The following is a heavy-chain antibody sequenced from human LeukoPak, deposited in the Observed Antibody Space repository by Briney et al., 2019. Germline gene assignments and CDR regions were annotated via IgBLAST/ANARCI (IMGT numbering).Heavy chain of an antibody. V-gene: IGHV4-61*02. D-gene: IGHD1-26*01. Sequence: SETLSLTCTVSGGSISSGSYYWSWIRQPAGKGLEWIGRIYTSGSTNYNPSLKSRVTISVDTSKNQFSLKLSSVTAADTAVYYCARGPVGATPGWYFDLWGRGTLVTVSS. CDR1: GGSISSGSYY. CDR3: ARGPVGATPGWYFDL. J-gene: IGHJ2*01. CDR2: IYTSGST.